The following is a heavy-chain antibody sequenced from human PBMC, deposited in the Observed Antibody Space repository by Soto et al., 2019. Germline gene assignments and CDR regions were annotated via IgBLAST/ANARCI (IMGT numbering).Heavy chain of an antibody. D-gene: IGHD2-21*01. CDR2: INTDGSST. Sequence: PGGSLRLSCVASGFTFSNYWMHWVRQAPGKGLVWVSRINTDGSSTSYADSVKGRFTISRDNAKNTLYLQMNSLRAEDTAVYYCARDSYISGYYYGMDVWGQGTTVTVSS. J-gene: IGHJ6*02. V-gene: IGHV3-74*01. CDR1: GFTFSNYW. CDR3: ARDSYISGYYYGMDV.